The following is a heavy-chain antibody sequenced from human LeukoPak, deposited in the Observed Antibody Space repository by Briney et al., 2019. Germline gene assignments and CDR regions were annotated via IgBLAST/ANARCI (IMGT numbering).Heavy chain of an antibody. CDR2: ISAYNGNT. V-gene: IGHV1-18*04. CDR3: AREDLGYCSSTSCYGDAFDI. J-gene: IGHJ3*02. Sequence: ASVKVSCKASGYTFTSYGISWVRQAPGQGLEWMGWISAYNGNTNYAQKLQGRVTMTTDTSTSTAYMELRSLRSDDTAVYYCAREDLGYCSSTSCYGDAFDIWGLGTMVTVSS. D-gene: IGHD2-2*01. CDR1: GYTFTSYG.